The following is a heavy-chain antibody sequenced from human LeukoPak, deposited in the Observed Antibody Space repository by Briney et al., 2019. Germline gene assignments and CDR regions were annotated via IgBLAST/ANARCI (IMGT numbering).Heavy chain of an antibody. Sequence: SETLSLTCTVSGGSISSGSYYWSWIRQPAGKGLEWIGRIYTSGSTNYNPSLKSRVTISVDTSKNQFSLKLSSVTAADTAVYYCARVGQQQLVWVVDYWGQGTLVTVSS. J-gene: IGHJ4*02. CDR1: GGSISSGSYY. CDR2: IYTSGST. D-gene: IGHD6-13*01. CDR3: ARVGQQQLVWVVDY. V-gene: IGHV4-61*02.